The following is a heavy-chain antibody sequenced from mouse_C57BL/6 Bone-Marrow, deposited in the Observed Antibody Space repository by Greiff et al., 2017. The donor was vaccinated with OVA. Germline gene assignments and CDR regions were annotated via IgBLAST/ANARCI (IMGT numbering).Heavy chain of an antibody. CDR3: ARLGDY. V-gene: IGHV1-82*01. D-gene: IGHD4-1*01. J-gene: IGHJ2*01. Sequence: ESGPELVKPGASVKISCKASGYAFSSSWMNWVKQRPGKGLEWIGRIYPGDGDTNYNGKFKGKATLTADKSSSTAYMQLSSLTSEDSAVYFCARLGDYWGQGTTLTVSS. CDR1: GYAFSSSW. CDR2: IYPGDGDT.